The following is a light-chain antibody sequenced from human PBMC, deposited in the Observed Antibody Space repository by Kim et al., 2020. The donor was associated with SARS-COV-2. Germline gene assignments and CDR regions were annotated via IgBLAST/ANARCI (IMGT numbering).Light chain of an antibody. CDR2: YDS. V-gene: IGLV3-21*04. J-gene: IGLJ1*01. Sequence: PGKTARITCGGNNIGSKSVHWYQQKPGRAPVLVIYYDSDRPSGIPERFSGSNSGNTATLTISRVEAGDEADYYCQVWDSSSDHPVFGTGTKVTVL. CDR1: NIGSKS. CDR3: QVWDSSSDHPV.